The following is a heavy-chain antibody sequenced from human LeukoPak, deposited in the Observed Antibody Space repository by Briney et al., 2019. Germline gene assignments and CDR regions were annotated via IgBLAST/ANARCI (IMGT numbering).Heavy chain of an antibody. V-gene: IGHV1-46*01. CDR2: INPSGGST. CDR1: GYTFTSYY. CDR3: ARDKSYCSGGSCYSRRYFDY. D-gene: IGHD2-15*01. J-gene: IGHJ4*02. Sequence: ASVKVSCKASGYTFTSYYMQWVRQAPGQGLEWMGIINPSGGSTSYAQKFQGRVTMTRDTSTSTVYMELSSLRSEDTAVYYCARDKSYCSGGSCYSRRYFDYWGQGTLVTVSS.